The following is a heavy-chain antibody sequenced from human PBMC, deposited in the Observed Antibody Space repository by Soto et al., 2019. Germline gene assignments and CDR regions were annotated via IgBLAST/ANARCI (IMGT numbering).Heavy chain of an antibody. Sequence: GGSLRLSCAASGFTFDDYAMHWVRQAPGKGLEWVSGISWNSGSIGYADSVKGRFTISRDNAKNSLYLQMNSLRAEDTALYYCAKVRSGYSSGWYRRRIRSYFDYWGQGTLVTVSS. D-gene: IGHD6-19*01. J-gene: IGHJ4*02. V-gene: IGHV3-9*01. CDR2: ISWNSGSI. CDR1: GFTFDDYA. CDR3: AKVRSGYSSGWYRRRIRSYFDY.